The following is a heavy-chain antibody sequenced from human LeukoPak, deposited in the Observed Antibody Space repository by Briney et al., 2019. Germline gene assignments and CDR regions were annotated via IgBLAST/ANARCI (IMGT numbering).Heavy chain of an antibody. CDR1: GYSISSGYY. CDR3: ARVDQGAQQLASEIDY. J-gene: IGHJ4*02. V-gene: IGHV4-38-2*02. CDR2: IYHSGST. D-gene: IGHD6-13*01. Sequence: SETLSLTCTVSGYSISSGYYWGWIRQPPGKGLEWIGSIYHSGSTYYNPSLKSRVTISVDTSKNQFSLKLSSVTAADTAVYYCARVDQGAQQLASEIDYWGQGTLVTVSS.